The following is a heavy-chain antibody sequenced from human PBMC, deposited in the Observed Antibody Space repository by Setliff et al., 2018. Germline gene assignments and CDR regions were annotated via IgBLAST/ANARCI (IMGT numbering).Heavy chain of an antibody. CDR1: GYTFTSYG. D-gene: IGHD6-13*01. CDR2: ISAYNGNN. J-gene: IGHJ3*02. CDR3: AKDRAAAGILGVFDK. V-gene: IGHV1-18*01. Sequence: GASVKVSCKASGYTFTSYGISWVRQAPGQGLEWMGWISAYNGNNIYAQNLQGRVTMTTDTSTSTAYMELSSLRAEDTAVYYCAKDRAAAGILGVFDKWGHGTMVTVSS.